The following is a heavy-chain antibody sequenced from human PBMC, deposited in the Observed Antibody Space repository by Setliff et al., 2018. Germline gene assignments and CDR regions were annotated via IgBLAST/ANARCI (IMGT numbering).Heavy chain of an antibody. CDR2: LYTGGST. CDR3: ARAGDRGLGGMDV. V-gene: IGHV4-61*02. CDR1: GGSVSSGSYY. Sequence: SETLSLTCTVSGGSVSSGSYYWSWIRQPAGKGLEWIGRLYTGGSTNYNPALKSRVSFSVDASKNHFSLKLDDVTAADTAGYYCARAGDRGLGGMDVWGQGTTVTVSS. J-gene: IGHJ6*02. D-gene: IGHD7-27*01.